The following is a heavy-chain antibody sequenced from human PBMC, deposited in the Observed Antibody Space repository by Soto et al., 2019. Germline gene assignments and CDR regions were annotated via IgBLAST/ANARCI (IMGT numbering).Heavy chain of an antibody. CDR1: GYTFTSYY. D-gene: IGHD2-15*01. CDR3: ARLYSAVSHAATIRTPDFDY. V-gene: IGHV1-46*03. Sequence: ASVKVSCKASGYTFTSYYMHWVRQAPGQGLEWMGIINPSGGSTSYAQKFQGRVTMTRDTSTSTVYMELSSLRSEDTAVYYCARLYSAVSHAATIRTPDFDYWGHGNLVNVS. CDR2: INPSGGST. J-gene: IGHJ4*01.